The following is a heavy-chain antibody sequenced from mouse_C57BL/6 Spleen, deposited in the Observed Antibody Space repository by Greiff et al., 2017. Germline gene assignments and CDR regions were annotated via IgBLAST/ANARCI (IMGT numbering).Heavy chain of an antibody. Sequence: VQLQQSGPELVKPGASVTISCTASGYAFSSSWMNWVKQRPGKGLEWIGRIYPGDGDTNYNGKFKGKATLTADKSSSTAYMQLSSLTSEDSAVYFCARQLRPPYYFDYWGQGTTLTVSS. V-gene: IGHV1-82*01. J-gene: IGHJ2*01. D-gene: IGHD3-2*02. CDR3: ARQLRPPYYFDY. CDR1: GYAFSSSW. CDR2: IYPGDGDT.